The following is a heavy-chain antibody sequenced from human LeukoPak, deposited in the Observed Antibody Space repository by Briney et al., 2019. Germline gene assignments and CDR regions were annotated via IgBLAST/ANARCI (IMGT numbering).Heavy chain of an antibody. D-gene: IGHD6-19*01. J-gene: IGHJ3*02. CDR3: AREQDSSGWGAFDI. Sequence: SETLSLTCTVSGGSISSYYWSWIRQPPGKGLEWIGYIYYSGSTNYNPSHKSRVTISVDTSKNQFSLKLSSVTAADTAVYYCAREQDSSGWGAFDIWGQGTMVTVSS. CDR2: IYYSGST. CDR1: GGSISSYY. V-gene: IGHV4-59*01.